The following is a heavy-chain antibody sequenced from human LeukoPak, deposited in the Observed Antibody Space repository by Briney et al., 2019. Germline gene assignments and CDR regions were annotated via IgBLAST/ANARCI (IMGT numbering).Heavy chain of an antibody. J-gene: IGHJ6*03. CDR1: GYTFTNYE. CDR3: ARGVGATISYYHYYIDV. D-gene: IGHD1-26*01. V-gene: IGHV1-8*01. CDR2: MNPNTGNT. Sequence: ASVKVSCKASGYTFTNYEVNWVRQAPGQGLEWMGWMNPNTGNTGYAQKFQGRVTITRNTSISTVYMELSSLRSEDTAVYYCARGVGATISYYHYYIDVWGKGTTVTVSS.